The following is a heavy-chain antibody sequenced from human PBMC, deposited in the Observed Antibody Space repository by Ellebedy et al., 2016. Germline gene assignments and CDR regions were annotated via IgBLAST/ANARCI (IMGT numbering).Heavy chain of an antibody. Sequence: SVKVSCXASGGTFSSYAISWVRQAPGQGLEWMGGIIPIFGTAKYAQKFQGRVTITADGSTSTAYMELSSLRSEDTAVYYCARGENYYDSSGYYSYYYGMDVWGQGTTVTVSS. CDR3: ARGENYYDSSGYYSYYYGMDV. J-gene: IGHJ6*02. D-gene: IGHD3-22*01. CDR1: GGTFSSYA. CDR2: IIPIFGTA. V-gene: IGHV1-69*13.